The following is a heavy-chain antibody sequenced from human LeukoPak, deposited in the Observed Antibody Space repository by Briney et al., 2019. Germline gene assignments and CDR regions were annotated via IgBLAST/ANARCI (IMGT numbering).Heavy chain of an antibody. CDR2: IYYSGST. V-gene: IGHV4-59*08. CDR3: ARPQSGGYFDY. J-gene: IGHJ4*02. D-gene: IGHD4-23*01. CDR1: GGSISSYY. Sequence: PSETLSLTCTVSGGSISSYYWSWIRQPPGKGLEWIGYIYYSGSTNYNPSLKSRVTISVDTSKNQFSLKLSSATAADTAVYYCARPQSGGYFDYWGQGTLVTVSS.